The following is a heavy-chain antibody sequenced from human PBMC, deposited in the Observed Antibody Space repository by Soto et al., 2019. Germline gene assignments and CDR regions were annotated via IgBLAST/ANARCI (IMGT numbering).Heavy chain of an antibody. V-gene: IGHV4-39*01. CDR3: QAEDGIRDVRSVSAFLLNRSSDL. J-gene: IGHJ2*01. CDR2: IYYSGST. D-gene: IGHD3-10*02. Sequence: TGKGLEWIGSIYYSGSTYYNPSLKSRVTISVDTSKNQFSLKLSSVTAADTAVFFFQAEDGIRDVRSVSAFLLNRSSDL.